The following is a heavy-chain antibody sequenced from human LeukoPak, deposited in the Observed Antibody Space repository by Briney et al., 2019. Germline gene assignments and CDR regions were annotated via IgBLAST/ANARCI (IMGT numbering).Heavy chain of an antibody. Sequence: PSETLSLTCAVYGGSFSGYYWSWIRQPPGKGLEWIGEINHNGSTNYNPSLKSRVTISVDTSKNQFSLKLSSVTAADTAVYYCARGSPFPSDYWGQGTLVTVSS. CDR2: INHNGST. CDR3: ARGSPFPSDY. CDR1: GGSFSGYY. V-gene: IGHV4-34*01. J-gene: IGHJ4*02.